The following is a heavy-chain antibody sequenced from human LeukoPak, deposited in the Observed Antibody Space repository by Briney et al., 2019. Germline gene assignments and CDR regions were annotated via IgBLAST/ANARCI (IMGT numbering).Heavy chain of an antibody. CDR1: GFTFSDYY. CDR3: ARGLGYDFWSGYLFPSRGNWFDP. V-gene: IGHV3-11*04. D-gene: IGHD3-3*01. CDR2: ISSSGSTK. J-gene: IGHJ5*02. Sequence: PGGSLRLSCAASGFTFSDYYMSWIRQAPGKGLEGVSYISSSGSTKYYADSVKGRSTISRDNAKNSLYLQMNSLRAEDTAVYYCARGLGYDFWSGYLFPSRGNWFDPWGQGTLVTVSS.